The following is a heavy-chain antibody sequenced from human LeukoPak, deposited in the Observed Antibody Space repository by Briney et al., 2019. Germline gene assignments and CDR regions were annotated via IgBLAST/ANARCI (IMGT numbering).Heavy chain of an antibody. CDR2: IWYDGSNK. D-gene: IGHD6-13*01. V-gene: IGHV3-33*08. J-gene: IGHJ6*04. CDR1: GFTFSSYS. Sequence: GGSLRLSCAASGFTFSSYSMNWVRQAPGKGLEWVAVIWYDGSNKYYADSVKGRFTISRDNSKNTLYLQMNSLRAEDTAVYYCARDLGSYSSSWYGAYYYGMDVWGKGTTVTVSS. CDR3: ARDLGSYSSSWYGAYYYGMDV.